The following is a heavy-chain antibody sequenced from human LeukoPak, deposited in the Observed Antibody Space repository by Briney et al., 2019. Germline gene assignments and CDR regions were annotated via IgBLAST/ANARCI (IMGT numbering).Heavy chain of an antibody. CDR2: IKQDGSEK. CDR1: GFTFSSYW. V-gene: IGHV3-7*01. J-gene: IGHJ4*02. D-gene: IGHD1-1*01. Sequence: GGSLRLSCAASGFTFSSYWMSWVGQAPGKGGEGVANIKQDGSEKYYVDSVKGRFTISRDNAKNSLYLQMNSLRAEDTAVYYCARDYFDWNYDYWGQGTLVTVSS. CDR3: ARDYFDWNYDY.